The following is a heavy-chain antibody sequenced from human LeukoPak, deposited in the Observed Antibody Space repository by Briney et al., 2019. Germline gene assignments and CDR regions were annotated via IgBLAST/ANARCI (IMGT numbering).Heavy chain of an antibody. D-gene: IGHD3-22*01. Sequence: GGSLRLSCAACGFTFSDYYMSWIRQAPGKGLEWVSYISSSGSTIYYADSVKGRFTISRDNAKNSLYLQMNSLRAEDTAVYYCARDMWLPPDFDYRGQGTLVTVSS. V-gene: IGHV3-11*01. CDR3: ARDMWLPPDFDY. CDR2: ISSSGSTI. J-gene: IGHJ4*02. CDR1: GFTFSDYY.